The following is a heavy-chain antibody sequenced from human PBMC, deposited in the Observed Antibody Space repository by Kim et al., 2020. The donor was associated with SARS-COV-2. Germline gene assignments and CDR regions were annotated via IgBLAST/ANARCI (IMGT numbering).Heavy chain of an antibody. V-gene: IGHV3-66*02. J-gene: IGHJ6*02. CDR3: ARGLQQLGYYYYALDV. CDR2: IYAGGDT. Sequence: GGSLRLSCAASGFTVSSNYMNWVRQAPGKGLEWVSVIYAGGDTYYAGSVKGRFTISRDNSKNTLYLQMNSLRAEDTAVYYCARGLQQLGYYYYALDVWGQGTTATVSS. D-gene: IGHD6-13*01. CDR1: GFTVSSNY.